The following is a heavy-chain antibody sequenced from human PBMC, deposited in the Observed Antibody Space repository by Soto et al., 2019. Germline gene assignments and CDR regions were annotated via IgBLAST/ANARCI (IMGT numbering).Heavy chain of an antibody. Sequence: QVQLQESGPGLVKPSQTLSLTCTVSGGSISTVNYWWSWIRQSPDMGLEWIGHIYNGGRTYNNPSLESRVTMSVDTSKNQRSRTLSSVSAADTAVYYCARGPSGDKVDSWGQGTLVTVSS. V-gene: IGHV4-30-4*01. CDR1: GGSISTVNYW. J-gene: IGHJ4*02. D-gene: IGHD7-27*01. CDR3: ARGPSGDKVDS. CDR2: IYNGGRT.